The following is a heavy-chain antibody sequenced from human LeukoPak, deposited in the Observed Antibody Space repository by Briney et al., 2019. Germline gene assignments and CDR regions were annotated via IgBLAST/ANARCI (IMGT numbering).Heavy chain of an antibody. CDR3: AKATGYLL. CDR2: ISGSGGST. CDR1: GFTFSSYG. Sequence: GGSLRLSCAASGFTFSSYGMSWVRQAPGKGLEWVSAISGSGGSTYYADSVKGRFTISRDNSENTLFLRMNSLRAEDTAVYYCAKATGYLLWGQGTLVIVSS. J-gene: IGHJ4*02. V-gene: IGHV3-23*01. D-gene: IGHD1-14*01.